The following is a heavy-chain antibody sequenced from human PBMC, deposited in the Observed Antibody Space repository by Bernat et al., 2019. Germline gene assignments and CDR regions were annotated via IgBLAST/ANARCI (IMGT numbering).Heavy chain of an antibody. J-gene: IGHJ4*02. V-gene: IGHV3-21*01. CDR2: ISSSSSYI. CDR3: ARRYSGYDATFDY. CDR1: GFTFSSYS. D-gene: IGHD5-12*01. Sequence: EVQLVESGGGLVKPGGSLSLSCAASGFTFSSYSMNWVRQAPGKGLEWVSSISSSSSYIYYADSVKGRFTISRDNAKNSLYLQMNSLRAEDTAVYYCARRYSGYDATFDYWGQGTLVTVSS.